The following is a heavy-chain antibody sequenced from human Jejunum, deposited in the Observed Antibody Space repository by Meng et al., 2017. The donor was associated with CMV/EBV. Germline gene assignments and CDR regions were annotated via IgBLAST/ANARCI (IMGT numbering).Heavy chain of an antibody. CDR2: IYIGSST. D-gene: IGHD1-26*01. CDR3: ARFSIVGRTNAFDI. J-gene: IGHJ3*02. V-gene: IGHV3-53*01. Sequence: SGFTVSTDYMSWVRQAPGKGLEWVSSIYIGSSTDYADSVKGRFTISRDNPKNTLILQMNNLRAEDTALYYCARFSIVGRTNAFDIWGHGTMGTVSS. CDR1: GFTVSTDY.